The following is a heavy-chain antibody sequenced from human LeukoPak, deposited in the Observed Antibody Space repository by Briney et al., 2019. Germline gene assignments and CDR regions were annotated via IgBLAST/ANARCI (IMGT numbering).Heavy chain of an antibody. V-gene: IGHV3-23*01. J-gene: IGHJ6*02. Sequence: GGSLRLSCAASGFTFSSHAKSGVRQAPGKGREGGGAISGRSGRTYYAHSVKGRFTISRDNYKNTPYLQMNSRSAEDTAVYYFAKAFWSAYYYGMDVWGQGTTVTVSS. CDR1: GFTFSSHA. CDR3: AKAFWSAYYYGMDV. D-gene: IGHD3-3*01. CDR2: ISGRSGRT.